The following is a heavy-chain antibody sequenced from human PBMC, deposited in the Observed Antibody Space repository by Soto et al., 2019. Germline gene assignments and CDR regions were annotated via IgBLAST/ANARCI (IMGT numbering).Heavy chain of an antibody. CDR1: GFTFSSYW. CDR3: ARALLGYYSGGSCTLYYYYYYMDV. V-gene: IGHV3-74*01. D-gene: IGHD2-15*01. J-gene: IGHJ6*03. CDR2: INSDGSST. Sequence: PGGSLILSCAASGFTFSSYWMHWVRQAPGKGLVWVSRINSDGSSTSYADSVKGRFTISRDNAKNTLYLQMNSLRAEDTAVYYCARALLGYYSGGSCTLYYYYYYMDVWGKGTKVTLSS.